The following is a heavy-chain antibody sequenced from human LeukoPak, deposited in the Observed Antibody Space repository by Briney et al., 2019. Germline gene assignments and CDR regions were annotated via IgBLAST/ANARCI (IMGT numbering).Heavy chain of an antibody. CDR1: GGSFSGYY. D-gene: IGHD5-18*01. CDR2: INHSGST. V-gene: IGHV4-34*01. Sequence: PSETLSLTCAVYGGSFSGYYWSWIRQPPGKGLGWIGEINHSGSTNYNPSLKSRVTISVDTSKNQFSLKLSSVTAADTAVYYCARGRRVAWIQLWSTGPWYFDYWGQGTLVTVSS. J-gene: IGHJ4*02. CDR3: ARGRRVAWIQLWSTGPWYFDY.